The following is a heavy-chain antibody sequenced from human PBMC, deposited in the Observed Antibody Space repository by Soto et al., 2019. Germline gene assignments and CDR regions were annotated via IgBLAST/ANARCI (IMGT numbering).Heavy chain of an antibody. CDR2: IIPIFGTA. CDR3: ASLYYYDSSGYYYAPFDY. CDR1: GGTFSSYA. V-gene: IGHV1-69*06. Sequence: SVKVSCKASGGTFSSYAISWVRQAPGQGLEWMGGIIPIFGTANYAQKFQGRVTITADKSTSTAYMELSSPRSEDTAVYYCASLYYYDSSGYYYAPFDYWGQGTLVTVSS. D-gene: IGHD3-22*01. J-gene: IGHJ4*02.